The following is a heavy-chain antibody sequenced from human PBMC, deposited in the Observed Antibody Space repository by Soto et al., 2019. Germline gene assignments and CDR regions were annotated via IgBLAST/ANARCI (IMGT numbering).Heavy chain of an antibody. J-gene: IGHJ5*02. CDR2: ISYDGSNK. V-gene: IGHV3-30-3*01. Sequence: QVQLVESGGGVVQPGRSLRLSCAASGFTFSSYAMHWVRQAPGKGLEWVAVISYDGSNKYYADSVKGRFTISRDNSKNTLYLQMNSLRAEDTAVYYCARAGGYSYALLTPGVRRAWFDPWGQGTLVTVSS. CDR3: ARAGGYSYALLTPGVRRAWFDP. CDR1: GFTFSSYA. D-gene: IGHD5-18*01.